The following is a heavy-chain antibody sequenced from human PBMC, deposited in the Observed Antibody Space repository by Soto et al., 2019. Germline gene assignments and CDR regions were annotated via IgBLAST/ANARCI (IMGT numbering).Heavy chain of an antibody. CDR2: IFHRGST. J-gene: IGHJ6*02. D-gene: IGHD3-10*01. CDR3: ARDRYQGSGNSYTFYYGRDV. Sequence: SSETLSLTCTVSGGSINGGDYYWTWVRQPTGQALEWIGNIFHRGSTYYTPSLQSRVTISLDTSKNHFSLKLNSLTPADTAVYYCARDRYQGSGNSYTFYYGRDVWGQVTTGTVAS. V-gene: IGHV4-30-4*01. CDR1: GGSINGGDYY.